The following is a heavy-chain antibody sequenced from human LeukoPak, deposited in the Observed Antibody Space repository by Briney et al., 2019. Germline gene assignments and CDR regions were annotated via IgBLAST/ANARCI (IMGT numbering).Heavy chain of an antibody. CDR3: ATPLCGTKYYFDY. CDR2: ISAGGGST. V-gene: IGHV3-23*01. Sequence: GGSLRLSCAASGFTFSSYAMSWVRQAPGKGLEWVSAISAGGGSTYYADSVKGRFTISKDNSKNTLYLQMNSLRAEDTAVYYCATPLCGTKYYFDYWGQGTLVTVSS. CDR1: GFTFSSYA. D-gene: IGHD2-8*01. J-gene: IGHJ4*02.